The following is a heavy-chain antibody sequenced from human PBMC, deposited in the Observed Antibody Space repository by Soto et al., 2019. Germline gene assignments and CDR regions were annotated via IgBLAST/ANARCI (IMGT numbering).Heavy chain of an antibody. CDR3: ASIVATISYYYYGMDV. CDR2: IIPIFGTA. J-gene: IGHJ6*02. Sequence: QVQLVQSGAEVKKPGSSVKVSCKASGGTFSSYAISWVRQAPGQGLEWMGGIIPIFGTANYAQKFQGRVTITADESTSTADMEMSSLRYEDTAVYYCASIVATISYYYYGMDVWGQGTTVTVSS. CDR1: GGTFSSYA. V-gene: IGHV1-69*01. D-gene: IGHD5-12*01.